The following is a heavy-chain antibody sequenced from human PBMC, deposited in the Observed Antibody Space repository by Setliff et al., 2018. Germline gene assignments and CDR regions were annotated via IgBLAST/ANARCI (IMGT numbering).Heavy chain of an antibody. CDR2: IYYSGST. CDR1: GGPISSGGYY. J-gene: IGHJ3*02. Sequence: SETLSLTCTVSGGPISSGGYYWSWIRQHPGKGLEWIGYIYYSGSTYYNPSLKSRVTISVDTSKNQFSLKLSSVTAADTAVYYCARGKIRITMIVVPTGGAFDIWGQGTMVTVSS. CDR3: ARGKIRITMIVVPTGGAFDI. V-gene: IGHV4-31*03. D-gene: IGHD3-22*01.